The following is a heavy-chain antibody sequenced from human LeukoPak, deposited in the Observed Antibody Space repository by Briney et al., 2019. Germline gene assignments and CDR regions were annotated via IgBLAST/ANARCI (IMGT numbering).Heavy chain of an antibody. J-gene: IGHJ4*02. CDR2: IYYSGTT. V-gene: IGHV4-39*01. CDR1: GGSLSEISYY. D-gene: IGHD1-26*01. Sequence: PSETLSLTCSVSGGSLSEISYYWGWIRQPPGKGLEWFGNIYYSGTTYNNPSLESRVVISVDTSRNQFSLKLTAVTATDTAVYYCARQGVVGATGFDFWGQGILVTVSS. CDR3: ARQGVVGATGFDF.